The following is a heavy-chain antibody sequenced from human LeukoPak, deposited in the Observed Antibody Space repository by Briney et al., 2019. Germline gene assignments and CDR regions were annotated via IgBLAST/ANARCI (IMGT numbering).Heavy chain of an antibody. V-gene: IGHV3-74*01. CDR3: ARGDGYAQRD. D-gene: IGHD5-12*01. Sequence: PAGGSLRLSCAASGFTFSSYWMRWVRQAPGKGLVWVSRINSDGSSTSYADSVKGRLTISRDNAKNTLYLQMNSLRVEDTAVYYCARGDGYAQRDWGQGTLVTVPS. CDR2: INSDGSST. CDR1: GFTFSSYW. J-gene: IGHJ4*02.